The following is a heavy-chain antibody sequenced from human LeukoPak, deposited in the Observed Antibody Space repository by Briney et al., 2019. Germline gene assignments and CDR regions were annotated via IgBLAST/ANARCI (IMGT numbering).Heavy chain of an antibody. CDR3: ARAGEVGATSEYYFDY. J-gene: IGHJ4*02. CDR1: GFTFSNYA. D-gene: IGHD1-26*01. V-gene: IGHV3-30*01. Sequence: GGSLRLSCAASGFTFSNYAIHWVRQAPGKGLEWVAVISYDGSDKDYADSVKGRFTISRDNSKNTLYLQMNSLRGEDTAVYYCARAGEVGATSEYYFDYWGQGTLVTVSS. CDR2: ISYDGSDK.